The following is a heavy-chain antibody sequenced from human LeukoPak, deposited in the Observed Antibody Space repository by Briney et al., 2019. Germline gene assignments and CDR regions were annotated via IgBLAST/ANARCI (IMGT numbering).Heavy chain of an antibody. Sequence: SGGSLRLSCAASGFTFSSYEVNWVRQAPGKGLEWVSYISSSGSTIYYADSVKGRFTISRDNSKNTLYLQMNSLRAEDTAVYYCAKDYPYPVWGKGTTVTISS. J-gene: IGHJ6*04. D-gene: IGHD2-2*01. V-gene: IGHV3-48*03. CDR2: ISSSGSTI. CDR1: GFTFSSYE. CDR3: AKDYPYPV.